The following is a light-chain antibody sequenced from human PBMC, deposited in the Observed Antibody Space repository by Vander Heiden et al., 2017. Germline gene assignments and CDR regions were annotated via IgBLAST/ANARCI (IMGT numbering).Light chain of an antibody. CDR3: QQYNNWPIT. V-gene: IGKV3-15*01. CDR2: RAS. J-gene: IGKJ5*01. Sequence: VLTQSPATLSLSPGEGATLSCRASQSVGALLAWYQQKPGQAPRLLIYRASTRATGLPARFSGSGSGTEFTLTIGSLQSEDFAVYYCQQYNNWPITFGQGTRLEIK. CDR1: QSVGAL.